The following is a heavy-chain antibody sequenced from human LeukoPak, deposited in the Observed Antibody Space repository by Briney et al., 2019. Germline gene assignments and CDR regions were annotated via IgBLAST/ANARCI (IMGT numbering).Heavy chain of an antibody. CDR2: INHSGST. Sequence: SETLSLTCAVYGGSFSGYYWSWIRQPPGKGLEWIGEINHSGSTNYNPSLKSRVTISVDTSKNQFSLKLSSVTAADTAVYYCARGRKVRGKEGYYYYYYMDVWGKGTTVTVSS. D-gene: IGHD3-10*01. V-gene: IGHV4-34*01. J-gene: IGHJ6*03. CDR1: GGSFSGYY. CDR3: ARGRKVRGKEGYYYYYYMDV.